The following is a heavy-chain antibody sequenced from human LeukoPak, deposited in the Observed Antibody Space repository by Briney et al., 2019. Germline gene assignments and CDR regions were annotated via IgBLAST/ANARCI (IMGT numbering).Heavy chain of an antibody. D-gene: IGHD5-18*01. CDR3: AKGVDTAMVALYYFDY. Sequence: GGSLRLSCAASGFTFSSYAMSCVRQAPGEGLEWVSAISGSGGSTYYADSVKGRFTISRDNSKNTLYLQMNSLRAEDTAVYYCAKGVDTAMVALYYFDYWGQGTLVTVSS. CDR2: ISGSGGST. V-gene: IGHV3-23*01. J-gene: IGHJ4*02. CDR1: GFTFSSYA.